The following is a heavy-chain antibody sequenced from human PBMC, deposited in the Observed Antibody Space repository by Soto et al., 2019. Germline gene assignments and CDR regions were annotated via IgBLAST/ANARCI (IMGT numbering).Heavy chain of an antibody. D-gene: IGHD1-7*01. CDR2: INHSGST. J-gene: IGHJ4*02. CDR3: ASFGTTFDLYYFDY. CDR1: GGSFSGYY. Sequence: SETLSLTCAVYGGSFSGYYWSWIRQPPGKGLEWIGEINHSGSTNYNPSLKSRVTISVDTSKNQFSLKLSSVTAADTAVYYCASFGTTFDLYYFDYWGQGTLVTVSS. V-gene: IGHV4-34*01.